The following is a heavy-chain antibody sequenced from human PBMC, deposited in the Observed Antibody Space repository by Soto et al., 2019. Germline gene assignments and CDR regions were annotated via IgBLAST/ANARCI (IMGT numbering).Heavy chain of an antibody. CDR1: GFTFSSYA. Sequence: GGSLRLSFAASGFTFSSYAMHWVRQAPGKGLEWVAVISYDGSNKYYADSVKGRFTISRDNSKNTLYLQMNSLRAEDTAVYYCARWGPDAFDIWGQGTMVTVSS. CDR2: ISYDGSNK. D-gene: IGHD3-16*01. CDR3: ARWGPDAFDI. V-gene: IGHV3-30-3*01. J-gene: IGHJ3*02.